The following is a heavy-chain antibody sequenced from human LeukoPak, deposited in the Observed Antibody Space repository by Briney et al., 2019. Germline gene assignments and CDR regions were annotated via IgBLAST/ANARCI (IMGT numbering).Heavy chain of an antibody. CDR3: ARWVRDFDY. D-gene: IGHD2-21*01. J-gene: IGHJ4*02. V-gene: IGHV5-10-1*01. CDR2: IDPSDSYT. Sequence: GGSLKISCKGSGYSFTSYWISWVRQMPGKGLEWMGRIDPSDSYTNYSPSFQGHVTISTDKSISTAFLQCSRLKASDTAMYYCARWVRDFDYWGQGTLVTVSS. CDR1: GYSFTSYW.